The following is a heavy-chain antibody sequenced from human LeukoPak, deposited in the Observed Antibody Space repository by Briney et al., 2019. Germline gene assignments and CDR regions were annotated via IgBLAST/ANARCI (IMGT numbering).Heavy chain of an antibody. CDR3: ARVILWFGELYSLDY. Sequence: PSETLSLTCTVSGGSISSSSYYWGWIRQPPGKGLEWIGSIYYSGSTYYNPSLKSRVTISVDTSKNQFSLKLSSVTAADTAVYCCARVILWFGELYSLDYWGQGTLVTVSS. V-gene: IGHV4-39*07. CDR1: GGSISSSSYY. CDR2: IYYSGST. D-gene: IGHD3-10*01. J-gene: IGHJ4*02.